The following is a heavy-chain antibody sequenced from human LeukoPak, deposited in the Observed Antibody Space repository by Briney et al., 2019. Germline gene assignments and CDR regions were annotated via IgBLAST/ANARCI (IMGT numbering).Heavy chain of an antibody. D-gene: IGHD3-16*02. Sequence: GGSLRLSCAASGFTFSSYAMSWVRQAPGKGLEGVSAISGSGGSTYYADSVKGRFTISRDNSKNTLYLQMNSLRAEDTAVYYCAKVAITFGGVIVPTSLYYFDYWGQGTLVTVSS. CDR3: AKVAITFGGVIVPTSLYYFDY. CDR2: ISGSGGST. J-gene: IGHJ4*02. CDR1: GFTFSSYA. V-gene: IGHV3-23*01.